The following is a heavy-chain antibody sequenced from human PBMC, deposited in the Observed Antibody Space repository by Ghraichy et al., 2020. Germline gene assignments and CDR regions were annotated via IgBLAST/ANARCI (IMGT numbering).Heavy chain of an antibody. Sequence: SETLFLTCTVSGDSISGTNSYWGWIRQPPGKRLEWIATISYSGFTYYNPSLKSRLTISVETSKNHFSLKLTSLTAADTAVYFCARHLTAADYVWGSYRAFDYWGQGTLVTVSS. J-gene: IGHJ4*02. CDR1: GDSISGTNSY. CDR2: ISYSGFT. CDR3: ARHLTAADYVWGSYRAFDY. D-gene: IGHD3-16*02. V-gene: IGHV4-39*01.